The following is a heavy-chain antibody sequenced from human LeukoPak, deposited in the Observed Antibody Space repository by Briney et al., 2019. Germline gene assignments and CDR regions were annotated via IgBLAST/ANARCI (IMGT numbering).Heavy chain of an antibody. J-gene: IGHJ4*02. V-gene: IGHV3-23*01. CDR2: IDGGGNGA. Sequence: GGSLRLSCAASGFTFSRHTMNWVRQAPGKGLQWVSSIDGGGNGAYYADSVKGRFTISRDNSKNTLYLQMNSLRAEDTAVYYCAKDRYCSSTSCYTPSLFDYWGQGTLVTVSS. CDR3: AKDRYCSSTSCYTPSLFDY. CDR1: GFTFSRHT. D-gene: IGHD2-2*02.